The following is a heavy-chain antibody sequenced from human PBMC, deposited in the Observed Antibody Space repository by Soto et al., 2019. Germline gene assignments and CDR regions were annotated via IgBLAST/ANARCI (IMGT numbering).Heavy chain of an antibody. J-gene: IGHJ4*01. D-gene: IGHD3-22*01. CDR2: IYHGGTT. Sequence: SETLSLTCTVSGYSISSGSYWGWIRQPPGKGPEWIASIYHGGTTFYNPSLKSRVTVSVDKSNNQFSLKLRSVTAADTAVYCCAKAHVMVVADSTFDYWGHGTLVTVSS. CDR3: AKAHVMVVADSTFDY. V-gene: IGHV4-38-2*02. CDR1: GYSISSGSY.